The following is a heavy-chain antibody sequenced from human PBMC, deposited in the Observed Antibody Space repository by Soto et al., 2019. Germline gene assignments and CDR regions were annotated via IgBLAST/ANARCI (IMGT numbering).Heavy chain of an antibody. CDR2: INAGDGDP. V-gene: IGHV1-3*01. Sequence: SVKVSCKAPGSTFANYGIHWVRQAPGQRLAWMGWINAGDGDPKYSENFQDRVTLTRDTSASTVYLGLSSLSSEDTASPYCSRTGHSGSYDLWGQGTLLPISS. CDR3: SRTGHSGSYDL. J-gene: IGHJ4*02. D-gene: IGHD3-22*01. CDR1: GSTFANYG.